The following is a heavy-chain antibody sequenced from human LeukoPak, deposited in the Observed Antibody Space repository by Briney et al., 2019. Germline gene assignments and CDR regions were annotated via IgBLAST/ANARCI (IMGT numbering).Heavy chain of an antibody. CDR2: IYYSGST. J-gene: IGHJ3*02. CDR1: GGSISSSSYY. Sequence: PSETLSLTRTVSGGSISSSSYYWGWIRQPPGKGLEWIGSIYYSGSTSYNPSLWSRVTISVDTSKNQFSLNLTSVTAADTAVYYCARDRGSSGYYLDTFDIWGQGTMVTVSS. CDR3: ARDRGSSGYYLDTFDI. D-gene: IGHD3-22*01. V-gene: IGHV4-39*07.